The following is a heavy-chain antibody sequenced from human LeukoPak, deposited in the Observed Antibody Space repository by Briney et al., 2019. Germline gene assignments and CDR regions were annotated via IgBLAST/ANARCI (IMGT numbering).Heavy chain of an antibody. D-gene: IGHD1-1*01. CDR3: ARALAGTTGGDY. V-gene: IGHV4-34*01. CDR1: GWSFSGYY. J-gene: IGHJ4*02. Sequence: SETLSLTCAVYGWSFSGYYWSWIRQPPGKGLEWIGEINHSGSTNYNPSLKSRVTISVDTSKNQFSLKLSSVTAADTAVYYCARALAGTTGGDYWGQGTLVTVSS. CDR2: INHSGST.